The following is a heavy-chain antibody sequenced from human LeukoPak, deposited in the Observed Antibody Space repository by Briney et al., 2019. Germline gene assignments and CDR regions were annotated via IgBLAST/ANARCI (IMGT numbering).Heavy chain of an antibody. J-gene: IGHJ3*02. CDR2: INHSGST. Sequence: SETLSLTCAVYGGSFSGYYWSWIRQPPGKGLEWIGEINHSGSTNCNPSLKSRVTISVDTSKNQFSLKLSSVTAADTAVYYCARGQDYYDSSGYLIVPFDIWGQGTMVTVSS. CDR3: ARGQDYYDSSGYLIVPFDI. V-gene: IGHV4-34*01. CDR1: GGSFSGYY. D-gene: IGHD3-22*01.